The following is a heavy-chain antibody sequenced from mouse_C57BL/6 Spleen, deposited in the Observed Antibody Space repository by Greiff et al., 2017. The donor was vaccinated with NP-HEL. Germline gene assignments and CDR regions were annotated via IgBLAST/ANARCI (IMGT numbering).Heavy chain of an antibody. CDR2: IYPGDGDT. V-gene: IGHV1-80*01. J-gene: IGHJ3*01. D-gene: IGHD2-3*01. CDR3: ASGWLLRRFAY. CDR1: GYAFSSYW. Sequence: QVQLQQSGAELVKPGASVKISCKASGYAFSSYWMDWVKQRPGKGLEWIGQIYPGDGDTTYNGKFKGKATLTADKSSSTAYMQLSSLTSEDSAVYFCASGWLLRRFAYWGQGTLVTVSA.